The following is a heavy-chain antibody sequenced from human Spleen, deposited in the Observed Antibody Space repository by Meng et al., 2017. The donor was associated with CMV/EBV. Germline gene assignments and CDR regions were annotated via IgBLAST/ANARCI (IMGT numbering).Heavy chain of an antibody. D-gene: IGHD1-26*01. J-gene: IGHJ3*02. Sequence: ASVKVSCKASGYTFTSYGISWVRQAPGQGLEWMGWISAYNGNTNYAQKLQGRVTMTTDTSTSTVYMELSSLRSEDTAVYYCAREMGGSYRRDAFDIWGQGTMVTVSS. CDR1: GYTFTSYG. V-gene: IGHV1-18*01. CDR2: ISAYNGNT. CDR3: AREMGGSYRRDAFDI.